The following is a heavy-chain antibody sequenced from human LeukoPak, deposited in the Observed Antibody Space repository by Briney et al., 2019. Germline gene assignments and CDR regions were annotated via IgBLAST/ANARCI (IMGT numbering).Heavy chain of an antibody. Sequence: TLSLTCTVSGGSISSGDYYWSWIRQPPGKGLEWIGYIYYSGSTYYNPSLKSRVTISVDTSKNQFSLKLSSVTAADTAVYYCAREVYYDFWSGYYPRDWFDPWGQGTLVTVSS. CDR1: GGSISSGDYY. D-gene: IGHD3-3*01. CDR3: AREVYYDFWSGYYPRDWFDP. V-gene: IGHV4-30-4*08. J-gene: IGHJ5*02. CDR2: IYYSGST.